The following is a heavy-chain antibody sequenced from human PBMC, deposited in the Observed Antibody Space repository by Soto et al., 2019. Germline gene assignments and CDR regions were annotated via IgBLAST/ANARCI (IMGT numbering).Heavy chain of an antibody. V-gene: IGHV4-59*08. Sequence: SETLSLTCTVSGGSITSYYWGWIRQPPGKELEFIGYIFYTGNTKYNPSFKSRVTISVDASKNQFSLNLSSVTAADTAVYYCARLAYGDHFDYWGQGTLVTVSS. CDR2: IFYTGNT. D-gene: IGHD4-17*01. J-gene: IGHJ4*02. CDR3: ARLAYGDHFDY. CDR1: GGSITSYY.